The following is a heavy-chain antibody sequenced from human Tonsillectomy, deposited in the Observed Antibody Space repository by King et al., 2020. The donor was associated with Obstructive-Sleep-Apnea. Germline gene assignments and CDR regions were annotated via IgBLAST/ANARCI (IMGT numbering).Heavy chain of an antibody. Sequence: VQLVESGAEVKKPGASVKVSCKASGYTLTGYNLHWVRQAPGQGREWMGWINPNSGGTNYDQKCQGRVTVTRDTSISTAYMELSRLISDDTAVYYCARDWDRLLWFGDLPHDYWGQGTLVTVSS. CDR2: INPNSGGT. J-gene: IGHJ4*02. D-gene: IGHD3-10*01. CDR3: ARDWDRLLWFGDLPHDY. CDR1: GYTLTGYN. V-gene: IGHV1-2*02.